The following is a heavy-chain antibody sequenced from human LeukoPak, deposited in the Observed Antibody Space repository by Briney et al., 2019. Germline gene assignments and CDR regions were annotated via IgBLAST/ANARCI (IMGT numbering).Heavy chain of an antibody. J-gene: IGHJ4*02. V-gene: IGHV1-2*02. D-gene: IGHD1-26*01. CDR2: INPNSGGT. Sequence: ASVKVSCKASGYTFTGYYMHWVRPAPGQGLEWMGWINPNSGGTNYAQKFQGRVTMTRDTSISTAYMELSRLRSDDTAVYYCARVDEWELLLPFDYWGQGTLVTVSS. CDR1: GYTFTGYY. CDR3: ARVDEWELLLPFDY.